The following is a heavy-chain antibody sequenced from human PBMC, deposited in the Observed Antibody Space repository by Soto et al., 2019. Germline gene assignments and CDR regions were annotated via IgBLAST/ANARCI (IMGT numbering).Heavy chain of an antibody. CDR3: ARVNYDILTGYCDY. V-gene: IGHV3-7*01. CDR2: IKQDGSEK. Sequence: GGSLRLSCAASGFTFSSYRMSWVRQAPGKGLEWVANIKQDGSEKYYVDSVKGRFTISRDNAKNSLYLQMNSLRAEDTAVYYCARVNYDILTGYCDYWGQGTLVTVSS. D-gene: IGHD3-9*01. J-gene: IGHJ4*02. CDR1: GFTFSSYR.